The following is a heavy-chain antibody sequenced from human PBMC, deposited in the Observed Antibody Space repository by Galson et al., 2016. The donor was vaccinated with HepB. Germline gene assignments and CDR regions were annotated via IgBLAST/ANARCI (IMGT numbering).Heavy chain of an antibody. CDR2: IGGSGGST. CDR1: GFTFSSYA. D-gene: IGHD3-22*01. V-gene: IGHV3-23*01. CDR3: AKSPWYDSSGYYYFDY. Sequence: SLRLSCAASGFTFSSYAMSWVRQAPGEGLEWISGIGGSGGSTFYADSVKGRFTISRDKSKNTLYLQVNSLRAEDTAVYHCAKSPWYDSSGYYYFDYWGQGTLVTVSS. J-gene: IGHJ4*02.